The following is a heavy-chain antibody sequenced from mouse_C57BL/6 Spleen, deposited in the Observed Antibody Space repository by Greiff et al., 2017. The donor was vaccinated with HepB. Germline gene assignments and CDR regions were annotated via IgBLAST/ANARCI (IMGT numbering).Heavy chain of an antibody. CDR3: ASGITTVYYYAMDY. V-gene: IGHV1-64*01. D-gene: IGHD1-1*01. CDR1: GYTFTSYW. CDR2: IHPNSGST. Sequence: QVQLKQPGAELVKPGASVKLSCKASGYTFTSYWMHWVKQRPGQGLEWIGMIHPNSGSTNYNEKFKSKATLTVDKSSSTAYMQLSSLTSEDSAVYYCASGITTVYYYAMDYWGQGTSVTVSS. J-gene: IGHJ4*01.